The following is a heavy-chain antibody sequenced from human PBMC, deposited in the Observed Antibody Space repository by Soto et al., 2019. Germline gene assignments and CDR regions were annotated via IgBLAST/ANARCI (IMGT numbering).Heavy chain of an antibody. V-gene: IGHV4-30-4*01. D-gene: IGHD4-17*01. J-gene: IGHJ5*02. CDR1: GGSISSGDYY. CDR2: IYYSGST. Sequence: SETLSLTCTVSGGSISSGDYYWSWIRQPPGKGLEWIGYIYYSGSTYYNPSLKSRVTISVDTSKNQFSLKLSSVTAADTAVYYCARDPYGDYDGGFDPWGQGTLVTVSS. CDR3: ARDPYGDYDGGFDP.